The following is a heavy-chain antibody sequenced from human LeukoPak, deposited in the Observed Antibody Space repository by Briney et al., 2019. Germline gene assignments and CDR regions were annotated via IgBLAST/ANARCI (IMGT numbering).Heavy chain of an antibody. CDR2: IVVGSGNT. D-gene: IGHD3-22*01. V-gene: IGHV1-58*02. Sequence: SVKVSCKASGFTFTSSAKQWVRQARGQRLEWIGWIVVGSGNTNYAQKFQERVTITRDMSTSTAYMELSSLRSEDTAVYYCAAGKYYYDSSGYYAFDYWGQGTLVTVSS. J-gene: IGHJ4*02. CDR3: AAGKYYYDSSGYYAFDY. CDR1: GFTFTSSA.